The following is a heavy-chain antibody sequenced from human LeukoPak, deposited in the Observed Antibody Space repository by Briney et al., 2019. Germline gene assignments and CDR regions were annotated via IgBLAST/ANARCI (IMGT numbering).Heavy chain of an antibody. CDR2: IYYSGST. CDR1: GGSISSSSYY. J-gene: IGHJ3*02. D-gene: IGHD1-1*01. CDR3: ARHGLSYTRDAFDI. Sequence: SETLSLTCTVSGGSISSSSYYWGWIRQPPGKGLEWIGSIYYSGSTYYNPSLKSRVTISVDTSKNQFSLKLSSVTAADTAVYYCARHGLSYTRDAFDIWGQGTMVTVSS. V-gene: IGHV4-39*01.